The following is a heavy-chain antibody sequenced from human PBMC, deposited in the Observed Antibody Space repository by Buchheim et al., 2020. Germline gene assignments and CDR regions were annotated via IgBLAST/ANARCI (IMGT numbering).Heavy chain of an antibody. V-gene: IGHV1-2*02. D-gene: IGHD2-2*01. CDR2: INPSSGGT. CDR3: ARDWRVPAAIESLGFDY. J-gene: IGHJ4*02. CDR1: GYTFTGYY. Sequence: QVQLVQSGAEVKKPGASVKVSCKASGYTFTGYYMHWVRQAPGQGLEWMGWINPSSGGTNYAQKFQGRVTMTRDTSISTAYMELSRLRSDDTAVYYCARDWRVPAAIESLGFDYWGQGTL.